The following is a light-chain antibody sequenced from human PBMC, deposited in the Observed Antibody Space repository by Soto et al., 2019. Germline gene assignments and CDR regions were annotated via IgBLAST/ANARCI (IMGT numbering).Light chain of an antibody. CDR1: QDIRID. Sequence: SSLSASVGDRVTITCRASQDIRIDLGWYQHKAGKAPKLLIYAASSLQSGVPSRFSGGGSGTDFTLTISSLQPEDFATYYCLQDHNYPLTFGQGTKVDIK. CDR3: LQDHNYPLT. J-gene: IGKJ1*01. V-gene: IGKV1-6*01. CDR2: AAS.